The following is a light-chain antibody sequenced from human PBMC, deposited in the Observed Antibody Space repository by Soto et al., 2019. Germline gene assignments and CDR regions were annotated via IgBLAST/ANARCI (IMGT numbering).Light chain of an antibody. CDR1: QNINAW. Sequence: DIQMTQAPSTLSASVGDSGTISCRASQNINAWLAWYQQXPGKAPKLLIYDVSTLDSGVPSRFSGSASGTEFTLTINNLESDDFATYYCQQYHRYSTFGQGTKVDIK. J-gene: IGKJ1*01. CDR2: DVS. V-gene: IGKV1-5*01. CDR3: QQYHRYST.